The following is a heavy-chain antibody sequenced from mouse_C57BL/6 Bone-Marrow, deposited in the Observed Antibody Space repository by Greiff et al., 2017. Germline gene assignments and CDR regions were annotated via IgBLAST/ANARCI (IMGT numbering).Heavy chain of an antibody. Sequence: QVQLQQPGAELVRPGTSVKLSCKASGYTFTSYWMHWVKQRPGQGLEWIGVIDPSDSYPNYNQKFKGKATLTVDTSSSTAYMQLSSLTSEDSAVYYCARDGYYWFAYWGQGTLVTVSA. CDR1: GYTFTSYW. J-gene: IGHJ3*01. CDR2: IDPSDSYP. D-gene: IGHD2-3*01. V-gene: IGHV1-59*01. CDR3: ARDGYYWFAY.